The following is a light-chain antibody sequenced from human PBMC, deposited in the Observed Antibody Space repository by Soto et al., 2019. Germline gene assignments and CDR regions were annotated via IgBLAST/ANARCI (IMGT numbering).Light chain of an antibody. J-gene: IGKJ4*01. CDR1: QSIARN. V-gene: IGKV1-39*01. Sequence: DIQMTQYPSSLSASVGDRVTITCRASQSIARNLNWYQQKPGKAPTVLIYAASSLQSGVPSRFSGSESGTGFTLTISSLQPDYFATYYCQQTYSTPLTFGGGTKLEIK. CDR2: AAS. CDR3: QQTYSTPLT.